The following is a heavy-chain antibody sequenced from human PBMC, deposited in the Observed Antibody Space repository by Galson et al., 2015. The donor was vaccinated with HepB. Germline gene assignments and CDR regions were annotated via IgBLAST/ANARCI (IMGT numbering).Heavy chain of an antibody. CDR3: ARDLAAAEPGWFDP. CDR2: IHPMFGTT. D-gene: IGHD6-13*01. J-gene: IGHJ5*02. Sequence: SVKVSCKASGGTSSNYIISWVRQAPGQRLEWMGGIHPMFGTTTYAQKFQGRVTITAGESTSTAYMELSSLKSEDTAMYYCARDLAAAEPGWFDPWGQGTLVIVS. CDR1: GGTSSNYI. V-gene: IGHV1-69*13.